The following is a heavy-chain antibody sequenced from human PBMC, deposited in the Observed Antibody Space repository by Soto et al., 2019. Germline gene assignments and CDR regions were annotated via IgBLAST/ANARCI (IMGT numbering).Heavy chain of an antibody. D-gene: IGHD1-1*01. CDR3: AHSTTNTYMDV. J-gene: IGHJ6*03. V-gene: IGHV2-5*02. Sequence: QITLKESRPTLVEPTQTLTLTCTFSGFSLSTSGVGVGWVRQPPGKALEWLALLYWDDDRRYNPSLNNRLTITKDTSKNQVVLTITNMGPVDTGTYYCAHSTTNTYMDVWGTGTTVTVSS. CDR1: GFSLSTSGVG. CDR2: LYWDDDR.